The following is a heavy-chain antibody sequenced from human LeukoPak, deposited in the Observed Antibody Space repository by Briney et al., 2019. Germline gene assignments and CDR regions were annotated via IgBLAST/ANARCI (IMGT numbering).Heavy chain of an antibody. Sequence: ASVKVSCKASGYTFTGYYMHWVRQAPGQGLEWMGWINPNSGGTNYAQKFQGRVTMTGDTSISTAYMELSRLRSDDTAVFYCARDDGSGIPLGYWGQGTLVTVSS. CDR3: ARDDGSGIPLGY. J-gene: IGHJ4*02. V-gene: IGHV1-2*02. CDR2: INPNSGGT. D-gene: IGHD3-10*01. CDR1: GYTFTGYY.